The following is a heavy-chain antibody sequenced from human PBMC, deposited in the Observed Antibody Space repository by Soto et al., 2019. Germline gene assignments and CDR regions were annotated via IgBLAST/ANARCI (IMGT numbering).Heavy chain of an antibody. CDR3: AKGGEYSGIKYHDY. CDR1: GFTFSDYA. V-gene: IGHV3-23*01. CDR2: ISGSTTGR. J-gene: IGHJ4*02. D-gene: IGHD5-12*01. Sequence: VDLLESGGGLVKPGGSLRLSCAAYGFTFSDYAMSWVRQAPGKGLEWVSSISGSTTGRDYADSVKGRFTISRDNSKNTLDVQMSSLRVEDTAVYYCAKGGEYSGIKYHDYWVQGTLVTVSS.